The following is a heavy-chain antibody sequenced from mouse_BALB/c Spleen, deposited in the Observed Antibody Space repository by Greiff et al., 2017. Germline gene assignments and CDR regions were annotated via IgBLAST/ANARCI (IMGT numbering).Heavy chain of an antibody. J-gene: IGHJ2*01. CDR3: TRDYSSGLRDYFDY. CDR1: GFTFSSYT. Sequence: EVQRVESGGGLVQPGGSRKLSCAASGFTFSSYTMSWVRQTPEKRLEWVATISSGGSYTYYPDSVKGRFTISRDNAKNTLYLQMSSLKSEDTAMYYCTRDYSSGLRDYFDYWGQGTTLTVSS. CDR2: ISSGGSYT. D-gene: IGHD3-1*01. V-gene: IGHV5-6-4*01.